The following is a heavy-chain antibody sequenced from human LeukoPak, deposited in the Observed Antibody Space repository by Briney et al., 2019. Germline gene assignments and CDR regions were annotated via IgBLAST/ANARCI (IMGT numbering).Heavy chain of an antibody. CDR1: GGSISSYY. CDR3: ARDYYDTGFFDL. V-gene: IGHV4-59*12. D-gene: IGHD3-22*01. Sequence: SETLSLTCTVSGGSISSYYWSWIRQPPGKGLEWIGYIYYSGSTNYNPSLKSRVTISVDTSKNQFSLKLSSVTAADTAVYYCARDYYDTGFFDLWGRGTLVTVSS. J-gene: IGHJ2*01. CDR2: IYYSGST.